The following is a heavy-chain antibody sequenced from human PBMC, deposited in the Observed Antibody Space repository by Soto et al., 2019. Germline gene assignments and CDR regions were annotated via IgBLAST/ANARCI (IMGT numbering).Heavy chain of an antibody. J-gene: IGHJ4*02. D-gene: IGHD3-9*01. CDR3: ARGRVRGDTCFLDY. CDR1: GGSISSYY. V-gene: IGHV4-59*01. Sequence: PSETLSLTCTASGGSISSYYWSWIRQPPGEGLEWIGYIYYSGSTNYNPSLKSRVTISVDTSMNHFSLKLTSVTAADTAVYYCARGRVRGDTCFLDYWGQGILVTVSS. CDR2: IYYSGST.